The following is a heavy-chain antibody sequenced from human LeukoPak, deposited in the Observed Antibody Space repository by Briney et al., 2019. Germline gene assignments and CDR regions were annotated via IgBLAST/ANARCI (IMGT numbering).Heavy chain of an antibody. CDR1: GFTFSSYW. V-gene: IGHV3-21*01. Sequence: GGSLRLSCAASGFTFSSYWMSWVRQAPGKGLEWVSSISSSSSYIYYADSVKGRFTISRDNAELYLHMNSLRADDTAVYYCARVATYYYYMDVWGKGTTVTVSS. J-gene: IGHJ6*03. CDR2: ISSSSSYI. CDR3: ARVATYYYYMDV.